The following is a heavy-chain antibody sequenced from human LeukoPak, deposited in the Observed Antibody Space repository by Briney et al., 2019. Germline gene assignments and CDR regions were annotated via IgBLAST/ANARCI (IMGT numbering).Heavy chain of an antibody. CDR2: ISSSGSNI. CDR1: GFTFSSYE. D-gene: IGHD1-26*01. Sequence: GGSLRLSCAASGFTFSSYEMNWVRQAPGKGLEWVSYISSSGSNIYYADSVKGRFTISRDNAKNSLYLQMNSLRAEDTAVYYCARNLASGSYRGFDYWGQGTLVTVSS. CDR3: ARNLASGSYRGFDY. V-gene: IGHV3-48*03. J-gene: IGHJ4*02.